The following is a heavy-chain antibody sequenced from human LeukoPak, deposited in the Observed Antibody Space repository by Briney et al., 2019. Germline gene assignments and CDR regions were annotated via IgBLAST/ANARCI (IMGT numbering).Heavy chain of an antibody. CDR2: ISSSSSTI. CDR1: GFTFSSYS. CDR3: ATLNIYSGYALRTGYGDY. V-gene: IGHV3-48*04. J-gene: IGHJ4*02. D-gene: IGHD5-12*01. Sequence: QSGGSLRLSCAASGFTFSSYSMNWVRQAPGKGLEWVSYISSSSSTIYYADSVKGRFTISRDNAKNSLYLQMNSLRAEDTAVYYCATLNIYSGYALRTGYGDYWGQGTLVTVSS.